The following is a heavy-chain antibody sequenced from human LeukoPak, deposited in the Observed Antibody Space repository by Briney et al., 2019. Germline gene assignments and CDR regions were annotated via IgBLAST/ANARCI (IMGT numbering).Heavy chain of an antibody. CDR2: ISGSGGST. D-gene: IGHD1-7*01. CDR3: AKDREGTIADYFDY. Sequence: GGSLRLSCAASGFTFSSYAMSWVRQAPGKGLEWASAISGSGGSTYYADSVKGRFTISRDNSKNTLYLQMNSLRGEDTAVYYCAKDREGTIADYFDYWGQGTLVTVSS. V-gene: IGHV3-23*01. J-gene: IGHJ4*02. CDR1: GFTFSSYA.